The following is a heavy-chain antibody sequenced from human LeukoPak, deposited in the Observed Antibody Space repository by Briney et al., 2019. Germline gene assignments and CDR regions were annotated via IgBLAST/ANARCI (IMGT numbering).Heavy chain of an antibody. CDR3: ASAMTTSDY. D-gene: IGHD3-16*01. CDR1: GFTFSSYA. CDR2: ISYDGSNK. V-gene: IGHV3-30-3*01. Sequence: PGGSLRLSCAASGFTFSSYAMHWVRQAPGKGLEWVAVISYDGSNKYYADSVKGLFTISRDNSKNTLYLQMNSLRAEDTAVYYCASAMTTSDYWGQGTLVTVSS. J-gene: IGHJ4*02.